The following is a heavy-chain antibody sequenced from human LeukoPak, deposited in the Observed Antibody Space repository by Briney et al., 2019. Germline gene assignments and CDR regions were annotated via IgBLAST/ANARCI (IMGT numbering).Heavy chain of an antibody. Sequence: SSETLSLTCTVSGASISSYYWSWNRQSPGKGLEWIGYIYYSGSTKYNPSLKSRVTISVDTSKNQVSLKLSSVTAADTAVYYCARKDFWSGYFDYWGQGTQVTVSS. CDR3: ARKDFWSGYFDY. CDR1: GASISSYY. V-gene: IGHV4-59*01. J-gene: IGHJ4*02. D-gene: IGHD3-3*01. CDR2: IYYSGST.